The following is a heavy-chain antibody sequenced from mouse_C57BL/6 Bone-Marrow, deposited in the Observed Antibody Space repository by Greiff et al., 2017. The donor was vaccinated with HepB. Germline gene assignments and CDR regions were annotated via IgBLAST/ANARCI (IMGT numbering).Heavy chain of an antibody. Sequence: QVQLQQPGAELVRPGTSVKLSCKASGYTFTSYWMHWVKQRPGQGLEWIGVIDPSDSYTNYNQKFKGKATLTVDTSSSSAYMQRRSLTSEDAAVYDCARQLRLRFAYWGQGTLGTVSA. V-gene: IGHV1-59*01. CDR2: IDPSDSYT. CDR1: GYTFTSYW. CDR3: ARQLRLRFAY. D-gene: IGHD3-2*02. J-gene: IGHJ3*01.